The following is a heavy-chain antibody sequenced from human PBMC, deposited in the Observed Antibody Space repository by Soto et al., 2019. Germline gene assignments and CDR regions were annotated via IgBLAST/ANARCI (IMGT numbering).Heavy chain of an antibody. Sequence: SETLSLTCTVSGGSISSYYWSWIRQPPGKGLEWIGYIYYSGSTNYNPSLKSRVTISVDTSKNQFSLKLSSVTAADTAVYYCVRDTGYCSGGSCLNDAFDIWGQGTMVTVS. D-gene: IGHD2-15*01. V-gene: IGHV4-59*01. J-gene: IGHJ3*02. CDR2: IYYSGST. CDR3: VRDTGYCSGGSCLNDAFDI. CDR1: GGSISSYY.